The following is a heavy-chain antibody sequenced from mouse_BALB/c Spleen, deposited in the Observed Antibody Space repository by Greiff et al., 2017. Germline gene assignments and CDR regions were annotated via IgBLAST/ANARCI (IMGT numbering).Heavy chain of an antibody. J-gene: IGHJ1*01. V-gene: IGHV1-5*01. Sequence: VQLQQSGTVLARPGASVKMSCKASGYTFTSYWMHWVKQRPGQGLEWIGAIYPGNSDTSYNQKFKGKAKLTAVTSTSTAYMELSSLTNEDSAVYYCTRGLTGRYFDVWGAGTTVTVSS. CDR1: GYTFTSYW. D-gene: IGHD4-1*01. CDR3: TRGLTGRYFDV. CDR2: IYPGNSDT.